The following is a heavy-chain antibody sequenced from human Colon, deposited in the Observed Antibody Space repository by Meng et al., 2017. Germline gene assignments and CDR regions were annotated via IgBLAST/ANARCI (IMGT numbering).Heavy chain of an antibody. CDR1: AVSIRSGVHY. D-gene: IGHD6-19*01. J-gene: IGHJ6*02. Sequence: SETLSLTCIVSAVSIRSGVHYWSWTRQHPGKGLEWLGYISSSGSSYCNPSLKSRLSMSVDTSQNQFFLRLSSMTAADTAMYYCARDRGRIVVAGTPHGMDVWGQGTTVTVSS. V-gene: IGHV4-31*03. CDR2: ISSSGSS. CDR3: ARDRGRIVVAGTPHGMDV.